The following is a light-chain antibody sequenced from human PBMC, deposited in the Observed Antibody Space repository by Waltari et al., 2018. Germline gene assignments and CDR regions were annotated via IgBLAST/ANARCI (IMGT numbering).Light chain of an antibody. Sequence: EIVMTQSPATLSVSPGERATLSFRASQPISSNLAWYQHKPGQAPRLLISGASTRASGIPARFSGSGSGTQFTLTINSLQSEDFAVYYCQQYNIRLTFGGGTKVDIK. CDR1: QPISSN. V-gene: IGKV3-15*01. J-gene: IGKJ4*01. CDR2: GAS. CDR3: QQYNIRLT.